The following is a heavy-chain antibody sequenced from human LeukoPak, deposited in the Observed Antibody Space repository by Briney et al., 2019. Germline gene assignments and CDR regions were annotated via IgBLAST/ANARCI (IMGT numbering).Heavy chain of an antibody. V-gene: IGHV3-30*02. CDR1: GFTFSSYG. CDR2: IRFDGSVK. D-gene: IGHD3-10*01. J-gene: IGHJ4*02. CDR3: AKDSYYYASGSYPTFDY. Sequence: GGSLRLSCAASGFTFSSYGMHWVRQAPGKGLEWVAFIRFDGSVKYYVDSVKGRFTISRDNSRNTLYLQMNSLRAEDTAVYYCAKDSYYYASGSYPTFDYWGQGALVTVSS.